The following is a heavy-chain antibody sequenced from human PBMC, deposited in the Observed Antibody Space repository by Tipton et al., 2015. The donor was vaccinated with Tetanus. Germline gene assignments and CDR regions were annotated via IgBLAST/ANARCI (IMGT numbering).Heavy chain of an antibody. J-gene: IGHJ4*02. Sequence: QSGAEVKKPGASVKVSCKASGYIFTSYYIHWVRQAPGQGLEWMGIVNPSAGSTSYAQNFQGRVTMTRDTSTSTVYMELSSLRSEDTAVYYCARELRSVRVVDYWGRGTLVTVSS. D-gene: IGHD3-3*01. V-gene: IGHV1-46*01. CDR1: GYIFTSYY. CDR3: ARELRSVRVVDY. CDR2: VNPSAGST.